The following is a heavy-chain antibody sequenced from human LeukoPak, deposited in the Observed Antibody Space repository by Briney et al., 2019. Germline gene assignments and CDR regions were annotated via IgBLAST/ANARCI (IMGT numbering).Heavy chain of an antibody. J-gene: IGHJ5*02. D-gene: IGHD6-6*01. CDR1: GGTFSSYA. V-gene: IGHV1-69*01. Sequence: ASVKVSCKASGGTFSSYAISWVRQAPGQGLEWMGGIIPIFGTANYAQKFQGRVTITADESTSTAYMELSSLRSEDMAVYYCARGYSSSSSAWFDPWGQGTLVTVSS. CDR3: ARGYSSSSSAWFDP. CDR2: IIPIFGTA.